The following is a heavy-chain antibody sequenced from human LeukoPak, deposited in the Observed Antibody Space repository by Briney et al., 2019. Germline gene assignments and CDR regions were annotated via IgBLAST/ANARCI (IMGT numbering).Heavy chain of an antibody. CDR2: IYPGDSDT. Sequence: GESLKISCKGSGYNFTSYWIGWVRQMPGKGLEWMGIIYPGDSDTRYSPSFRGQVTISADKSISTAYLQWSSLKASDTAMYYCARTYYYDSSGYYYRAAFDIWGQGTKVTVSS. V-gene: IGHV5-51*01. J-gene: IGHJ3*02. CDR3: ARTYYYDSSGYYYRAAFDI. CDR1: GYNFTSYW. D-gene: IGHD3-22*01.